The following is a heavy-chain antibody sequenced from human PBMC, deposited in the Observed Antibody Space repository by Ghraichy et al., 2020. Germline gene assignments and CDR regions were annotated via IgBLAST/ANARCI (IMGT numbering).Heavy chain of an antibody. Sequence: GSLRLSCAASGFTFSSYSMNWVRQAPGKGLEWVSYISSGRSTIYHADSVKGRFTISRDNAKNSLYLQMNSLRDEDTAVYYCARGYYGDYVGLDYWGQGTLVTVSS. V-gene: IGHV3-48*02. CDR2: ISSGRSTI. D-gene: IGHD4-17*01. CDR1: GFTFSSYS. J-gene: IGHJ4*02. CDR3: ARGYYGDYVGLDY.